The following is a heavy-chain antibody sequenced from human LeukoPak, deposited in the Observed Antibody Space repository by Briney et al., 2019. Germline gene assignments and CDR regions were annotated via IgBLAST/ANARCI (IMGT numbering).Heavy chain of an antibody. Sequence: SETLSLTCTVSGASISNSLYYWGWIRQPPGKGLEWIGSIDYNGSTYFNPSLKSRVIISVDTSKNHFSLKLSSVTAADTALYCARQYGKVGHTNIWGQGTLVTVSS. CDR1: GASISNSLYY. V-gene: IGHV4-39*01. CDR2: IDYNGST. J-gene: IGHJ4*02. D-gene: IGHD1-26*01. CDR3: ARQYGKVGHTNI.